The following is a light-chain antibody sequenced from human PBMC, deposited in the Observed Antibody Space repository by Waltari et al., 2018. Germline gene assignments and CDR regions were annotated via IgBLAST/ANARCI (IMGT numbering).Light chain of an antibody. J-gene: IGKJ2*01. CDR3: QQYNDWPYT. CDR1: QSVSSD. CDR2: GSS. V-gene: IGKV3-15*01. Sequence: EIVMTQSPATLSVSPGERVTLSCRASQSVSSDLAWYQQKPGQAPRLLIFGSSPRATGVPARFIGTGSGTEFTLTVSSLQSEDSAVYSCQQYNDWPYTFGQGTKLETK.